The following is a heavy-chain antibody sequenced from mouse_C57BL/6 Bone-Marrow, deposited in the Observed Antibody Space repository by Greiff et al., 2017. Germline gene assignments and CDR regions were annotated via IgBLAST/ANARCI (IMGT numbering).Heavy chain of an antibody. V-gene: IGHV1-47*01. CDR3: ARGGNYGGYYFDY. CDR1: GYTFTTYP. D-gene: IGHD2-1*01. CDR2: FHPYNDAT. J-gene: IGHJ2*01. Sequence: QVQLQQSGAELVKPGASVKMSCKASGYTFTTYPLEWMKQNHGKSLEWIGNFHPYNDATKYNDKFKGKATLTVEKSSSTVYLELSRLTSDDSAVYYCARGGNYGGYYFDYWGQGTTLTVSS.